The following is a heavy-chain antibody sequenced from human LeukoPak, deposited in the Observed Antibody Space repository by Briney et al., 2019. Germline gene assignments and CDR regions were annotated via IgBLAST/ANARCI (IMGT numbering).Heavy chain of an antibody. D-gene: IGHD4-17*01. CDR2: ISSSSSYK. Sequence: GGSLRLSCAASGFTFSSYSMHWVRQAPGKGLEWVSSISSSSSYKYYADSVKGRFTISRDNAKNSLYLQMNSLRAEDTALYYCARGHTAVTRHFDFWGQGTLVTVSS. CDR3: ARGHTAVTRHFDF. V-gene: IGHV3-21*01. J-gene: IGHJ4*02. CDR1: GFTFSSYS.